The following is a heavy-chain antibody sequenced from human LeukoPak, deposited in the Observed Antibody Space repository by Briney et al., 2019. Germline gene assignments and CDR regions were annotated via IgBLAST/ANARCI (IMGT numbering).Heavy chain of an antibody. Sequence: SETLSLTCTVSGGSISSYYWSWIRQPPRKGLEWIGYIYYSGSTNYNPSLKSRVTISVDTSKNQFSLKLSSVTAADTAVYYCARARYDSSAYYDYWGQGTLVTVSS. J-gene: IGHJ4*02. CDR2: IYYSGST. D-gene: IGHD3-22*01. CDR1: GGSISSYY. V-gene: IGHV4-59*01. CDR3: ARARYDSSAYYDY.